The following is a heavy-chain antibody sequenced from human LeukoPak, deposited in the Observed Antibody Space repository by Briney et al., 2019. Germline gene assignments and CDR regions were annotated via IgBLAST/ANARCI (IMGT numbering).Heavy chain of an antibody. J-gene: IGHJ3*02. CDR3: ARDLAVGSIGIDAFDI. Sequence: GASVKVSCKTSGYTFTGYYMHWVRQAPGQGLEWMGWINPNSGGTNYAQKFQGGVTMTRDTSISTAYMELSRLRSDDTAVYYCARDLAVGSIGIDAFDIWGQGTMVTVSS. D-gene: IGHD6-6*01. CDR1: GYTFTGYY. CDR2: INPNSGGT. V-gene: IGHV1-2*02.